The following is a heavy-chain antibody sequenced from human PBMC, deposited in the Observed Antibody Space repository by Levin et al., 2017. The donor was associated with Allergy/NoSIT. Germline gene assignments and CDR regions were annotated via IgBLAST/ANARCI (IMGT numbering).Heavy chain of an antibody. CDR3: ARVDTAMVTFDC. CDR1: GGSISSGGYS. D-gene: IGHD5-18*01. Sequence: KSSETLSLTCAVSGGSISSGGYSWNWIRQPPGKGLEWIGYIYHRGSTYYNPSLKSRVTMSVDRSKNQFSLKLSSVTAADTAVYYCARVDTAMVTFDCWGQGTLVTVSS. V-gene: IGHV4-30-2*01. CDR2: IYHRGST. J-gene: IGHJ4*02.